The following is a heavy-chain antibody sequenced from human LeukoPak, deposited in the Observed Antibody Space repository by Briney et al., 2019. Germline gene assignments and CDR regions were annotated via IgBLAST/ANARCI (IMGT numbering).Heavy chain of an antibody. CDR3: TREGYSSPDY. D-gene: IGHD5-18*01. CDR2: IYYSGST. CDR1: GDSVSSSNYY. Sequence: PSETLSLTCTVSGDSVSSSNYYWAWIRQPPGKGLEWIGNIYYSGSTYYNPSLKSRLTISVDTSKNQFSLKLSAVTAADTAVYYCTREGYSSPDYWGQGTLVTVSS. J-gene: IGHJ4*02. V-gene: IGHV4-39*02.